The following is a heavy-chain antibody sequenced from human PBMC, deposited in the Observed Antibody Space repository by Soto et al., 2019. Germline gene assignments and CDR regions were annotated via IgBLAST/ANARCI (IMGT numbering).Heavy chain of an antibody. V-gene: IGHV3-23*01. CDR1: TFTFSPYA. Sequence: EVQLLGSGGGLVQPGGSLRLSCADSTFTFSPYAMTWFRQAPGKGLEWVSTISSNSASTYYSDSVRGRFSIYRDDSQNTLYLQMTSLRADEPAVYYCAKERAVGNFYSGYWDQGTLVTVSP. J-gene: IGHJ4*02. D-gene: IGHD2-21*02. CDR2: ISSNSAST. CDR3: AKERAVGNFYSGY.